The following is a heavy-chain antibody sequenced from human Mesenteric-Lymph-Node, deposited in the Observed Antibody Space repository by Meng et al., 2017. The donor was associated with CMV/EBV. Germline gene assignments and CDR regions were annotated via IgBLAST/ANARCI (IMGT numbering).Heavy chain of an antibody. Sequence: GESLKISCAASGFTFSSYGMHWVRQAPGKGLEWVAFIRYDGSNKYYADSVKGRFTISRDNAKNSLYLQMNSLRAEDTAVYYCARDSTEAIDYWGQGTLVTVSS. J-gene: IGHJ4*02. CDR1: GFTFSSYG. CDR3: ARDSTEAIDY. V-gene: IGHV3-30*02. CDR2: IRYDGSNK.